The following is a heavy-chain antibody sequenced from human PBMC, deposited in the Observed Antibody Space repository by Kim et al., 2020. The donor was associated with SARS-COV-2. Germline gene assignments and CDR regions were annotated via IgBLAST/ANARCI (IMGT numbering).Heavy chain of an antibody. CDR3: ARDSERRLQYGGWFDP. D-gene: IGHD6-25*01. Sequence: ASVKVSCKASGYTFTSYAIHWVRQAPGQRLEWMGWINAGNGNTKYSQKFQGRVTITRDTSASTAYMELSSLRSEDTAVYYCARDSERRLQYGGWFDPWGQGTLVTVSS. J-gene: IGHJ5*02. CDR2: INAGNGNT. CDR1: GYTFTSYA. V-gene: IGHV1-3*01.